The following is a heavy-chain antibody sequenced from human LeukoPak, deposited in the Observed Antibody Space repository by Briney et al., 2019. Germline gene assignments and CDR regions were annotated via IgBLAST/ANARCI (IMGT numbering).Heavy chain of an antibody. J-gene: IGHJ4*02. CDR3: ARGAYYYED. CDR2: IWYDGSNK. CDR1: GFTFTSYS. Sequence: TGGSLRLSCAASGFTFTSYSMNWVRQAPGKGLEWVAVIWYDGSNKYCADSVKGGFTISRDNSKNTQFLQMNSLRAEDTAVYYCARGAYYYEDWGQGTLVTVSS. D-gene: IGHD3-22*01. V-gene: IGHV3-33*08.